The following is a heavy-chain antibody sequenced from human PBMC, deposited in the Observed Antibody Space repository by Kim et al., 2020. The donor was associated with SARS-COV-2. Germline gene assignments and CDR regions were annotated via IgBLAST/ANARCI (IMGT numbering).Heavy chain of an antibody. D-gene: IGHD3-10*01. Sequence: GGSLRLSCAASGFTFADYGMSWVRQAPGKVQEWVSGIHWNGGSTGYADSVTGRLTISRDNAKNSLYLQMNSLRAEDTALYYCPRAGTLWFRELVLSPYYYYDMDAWGKGTTVTAS. CDR2: IHWNGGST. V-gene: IGHV3-20*04. J-gene: IGHJ6*03. CDR3: PRAGTLWFRELVLSPYYYYDMDA. CDR1: GFTFADYG.